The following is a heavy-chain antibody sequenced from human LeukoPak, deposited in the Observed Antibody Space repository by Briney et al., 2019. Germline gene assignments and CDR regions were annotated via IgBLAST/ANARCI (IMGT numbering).Heavy chain of an antibody. J-gene: IGHJ4*02. CDR1: GYTFTTYA. Sequence: ASVKVSCKASGYTFTTYAIHWVRQAPGQELQWMGWISVGDGNTKYSQKFQGRVTLTRDTSASTAYMELTSLISEDTAVYYCARGYSGVVPAAHPDFWGQGTPVTVSS. D-gene: IGHD2-2*01. CDR3: ARGYSGVVPAAHPDF. CDR2: ISVGDGNT. V-gene: IGHV1-3*01.